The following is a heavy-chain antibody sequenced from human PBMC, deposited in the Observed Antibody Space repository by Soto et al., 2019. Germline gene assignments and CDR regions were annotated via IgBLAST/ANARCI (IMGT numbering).Heavy chain of an antibody. CDR2: ISVNNGNT. V-gene: IGHV1-18*01. CDR3: ARDRSYDSSDHWVGDSALEI. CDR1: GSTLTSYG. Sequence: QVHLVQSGLEVKKPGASVSVSCRASGSTLTSYGISWVRQAPGQGFEWMGWISVNNGNTQYAQKLKGRVSMTTDTSTATVYMVLRSLRSDVTAVYYCARDRSYDSSDHWVGDSALEIWGQGTMVNVSS. J-gene: IGHJ3*02. D-gene: IGHD3-22*01.